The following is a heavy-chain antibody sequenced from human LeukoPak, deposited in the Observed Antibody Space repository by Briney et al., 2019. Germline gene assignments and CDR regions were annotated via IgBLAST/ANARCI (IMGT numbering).Heavy chain of an antibody. CDR3: ASLTGTTDYYYYYMDV. V-gene: IGHV4-34*01. J-gene: IGHJ6*03. D-gene: IGHD1-20*01. CDR2: INHSGST. CDR1: GGSFTDYY. Sequence: SETLSLTCAVYGGSFTDYYWSWVRPPPGKGLEWVWEINHSGSTNYNPSLKSRVTISVDTSTNQFSLKLSSVTAADTAVYYCASLTGTTDYYYYYMDVWGKGTTVTVSS.